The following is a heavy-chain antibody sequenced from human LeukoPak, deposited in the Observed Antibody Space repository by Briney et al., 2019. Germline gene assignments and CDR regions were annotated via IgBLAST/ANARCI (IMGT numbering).Heavy chain of an antibody. Sequence: ASVKVSCKTSGYTFTGYYMHWVRQAPGQGLEWMGIINPSGGSTSYAQKFQGRVTMTRDTSTSTVYMELSSLRSEDTAVYYCARASTRGYRYAWWGQGTLVTVSS. CDR2: INPSGGST. D-gene: IGHD5-18*01. CDR3: ARASTRGYRYAW. CDR1: GYTFTGYY. J-gene: IGHJ4*02. V-gene: IGHV1-46*01.